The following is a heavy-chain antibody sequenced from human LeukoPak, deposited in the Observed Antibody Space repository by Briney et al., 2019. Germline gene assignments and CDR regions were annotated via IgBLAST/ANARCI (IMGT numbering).Heavy chain of an antibody. V-gene: IGHV4-34*01. D-gene: IGHD6-13*01. CDR2: INHSGST. CDR1: GGSFSGYY. Sequence: SETLSLTCAAYGGSFSGYYWSWIRQPPGKGLEWIGEINHSGSTNYNPSLKSRVTISVDTSKNQFSLKLSSETAADTAVYYCARGAAAAGTCYGMDVWGQGTTVTVSS. CDR3: ARGAAAAGTCYGMDV. J-gene: IGHJ6*02.